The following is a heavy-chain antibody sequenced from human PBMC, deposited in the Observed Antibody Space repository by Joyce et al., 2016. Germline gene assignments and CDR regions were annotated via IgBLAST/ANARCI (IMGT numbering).Heavy chain of an antibody. Sequence: EVQLVESGGGLVQPGGSLRLSCAASGFTVSSNYMTWVRQAQGKGVEWVSVIYSGGSTYDADSVKGRFTISRHNSKNTLYLQMNSLRAEDTAVYYCARVSGNEFDYWGQGTLVTVSS. V-gene: IGHV3-53*04. CDR2: IYSGGST. D-gene: IGHD1-26*01. J-gene: IGHJ4*02. CDR3: ARVSGNEFDY. CDR1: GFTVSSNY.